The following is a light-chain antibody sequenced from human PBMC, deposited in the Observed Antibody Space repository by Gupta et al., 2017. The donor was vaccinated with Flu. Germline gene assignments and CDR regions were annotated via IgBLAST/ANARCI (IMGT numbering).Light chain of an antibody. CDR3: QQYGSSPEFT. CDR2: GAS. J-gene: IGKJ3*01. Sequence: EIVLTQSADTLSLSPGVRATLSCRASQSVSSSYLAWYQQKPGQAPRLLIYGASSRATGIPDRFSGSGSGTDFTLTISRLEPEDFAVYYCQQYGSSPEFTFGPGTKVDIK. CDR1: QSVSSSY. V-gene: IGKV3-20*01.